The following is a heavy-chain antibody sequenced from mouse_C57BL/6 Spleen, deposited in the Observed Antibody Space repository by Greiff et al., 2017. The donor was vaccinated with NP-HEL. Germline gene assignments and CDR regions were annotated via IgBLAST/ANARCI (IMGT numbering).Heavy chain of an antibody. CDR1: GYSITSGYY. J-gene: IGHJ2*01. CDR2: ISYDGSN. V-gene: IGHV3-6*01. Sequence: EVKLLESGPGLVKPSQSLSLTCSVTGYSITSGYYWNWIGQFPGNKLEWMGYISYDGSNNYNPSLKNRIAITRDTSKNQFFLKLNSVTTEDTATYYCARWYYGSSYHWGQGTTLTVSS. CDR3: ARWYYGSSYH. D-gene: IGHD1-1*01.